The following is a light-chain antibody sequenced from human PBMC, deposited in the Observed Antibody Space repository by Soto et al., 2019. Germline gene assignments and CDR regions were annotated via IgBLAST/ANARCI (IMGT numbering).Light chain of an antibody. J-gene: IGKJ3*01. CDR2: GAS. V-gene: IGKV3-20*01. CDR3: QQYGSSSLT. Sequence: EIVLTQSPDTLSLSPGERATLSCRASQRVSSSYLGWYQQKPGQAPRLLIYGASSRATGVPDRFNGSGSGTDFTLTISRLEPEDFAVYYCQQYGSSSLTFGPGTKVDI. CDR1: QRVSSSY.